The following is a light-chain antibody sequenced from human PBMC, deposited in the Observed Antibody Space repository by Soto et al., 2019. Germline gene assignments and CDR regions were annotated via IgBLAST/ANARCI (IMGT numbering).Light chain of an antibody. Sequence: DIQMTQSPSSLSSSXGDRVTITSXASQSISNWLAWYQQKPGKAPNLLIYFASTLQSGVPSRFSGSGSGTEFTLTISSLQPDDFATYYCQQYDTSPLTFGGGTKVDI. V-gene: IGKV1-5*03. CDR1: QSISNW. J-gene: IGKJ4*01. CDR2: FAS. CDR3: QQYDTSPLT.